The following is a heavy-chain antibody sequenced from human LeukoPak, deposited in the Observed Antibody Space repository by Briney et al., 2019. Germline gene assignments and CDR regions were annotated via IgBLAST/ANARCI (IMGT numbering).Heavy chain of an antibody. D-gene: IGHD5-18*01. Sequence: SETLSLTCAVSGGSISSSNWWSWVRQPPGKGLGWIGEIYHSGSTNYNPSLKSRVTISVDKSKNQFSLKLSSVTAAYTAVYYCARDGGYSNWFDPWGQGTLVTVSS. CDR3: ARDGGYSNWFDP. J-gene: IGHJ5*02. CDR1: GGSISSSNW. V-gene: IGHV4-4*02. CDR2: IYHSGST.